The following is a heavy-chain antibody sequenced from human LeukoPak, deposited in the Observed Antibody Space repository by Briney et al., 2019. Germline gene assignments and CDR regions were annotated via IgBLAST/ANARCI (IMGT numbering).Heavy chain of an antibody. Sequence: GASVKVSCKASGYTFTSYYMHWVRQAPGQGLEWMGIINPSGGSTSYAQKLQGRVTMTTDTSTSSAYMELSSLRSEDTAVYYCTKMATTLNVWGQGTTVTVSS. CDR3: TKMATTLNV. CDR1: GYTFTSYY. J-gene: IGHJ6*02. CDR2: INPSGGST. D-gene: IGHD5-24*01. V-gene: IGHV1-46*01.